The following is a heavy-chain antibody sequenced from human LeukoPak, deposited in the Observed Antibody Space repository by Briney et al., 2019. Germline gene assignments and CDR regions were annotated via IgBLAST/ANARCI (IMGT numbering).Heavy chain of an antibody. CDR3: ANPRWGWYGGFDY. Sequence: PGGALRLPCSASGFTFSSFGMRWVRHTPGKGLEGVSAISGSGDSTYYAASVKGRFTIARDNSKNKMYLQTNSVRAEDPAIYYRANPRWGWYGGFDYWGQGTPVTVPS. CDR1: GFTFSSFG. V-gene: IGHV3-23*01. J-gene: IGHJ4*02. D-gene: IGHD3-10*01. CDR2: ISGSGDST.